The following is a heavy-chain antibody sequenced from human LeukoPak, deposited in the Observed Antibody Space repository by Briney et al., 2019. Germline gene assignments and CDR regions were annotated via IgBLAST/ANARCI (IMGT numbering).Heavy chain of an antibody. CDR2: IYYSGRT. D-gene: IGHD5-24*01. V-gene: IGHV4-61*08. Sequence: SETLSLTCSVSGGSISSGDYYWNWMRQPPGKGLEWIGYIYYSGRTNNNPSLKSRVSISVDTSKNQFSLKLSSVTAADTAVYYCARGRGVRDGYVWGQGTLVTVSS. J-gene: IGHJ4*02. CDR3: ARGRGVRDGYV. CDR1: GGSISSGDYY.